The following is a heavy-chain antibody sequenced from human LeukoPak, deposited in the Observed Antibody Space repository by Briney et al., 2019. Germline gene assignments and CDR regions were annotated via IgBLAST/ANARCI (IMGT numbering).Heavy chain of an antibody. D-gene: IGHD3-22*01. J-gene: IGHJ3*02. V-gene: IGHV4-30-4*01. Sequence: SETLSLTCTVSGGSISSGDYYWSWTRQPPGKGLEWIGYIYYSGSTYYNPSLKSRVTISVDTSKNQFSLKLSSVTAADTAVYYCARATITMIVVEGDAFDIWGQGTMVTVSS. CDR3: ARATITMIVVEGDAFDI. CDR2: IYYSGST. CDR1: GGSISSGDYY.